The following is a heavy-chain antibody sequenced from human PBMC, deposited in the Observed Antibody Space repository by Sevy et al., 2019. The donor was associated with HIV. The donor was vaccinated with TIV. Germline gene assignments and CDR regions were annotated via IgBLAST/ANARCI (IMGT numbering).Heavy chain of an antibody. CDR1: GFTFSSYA. CDR2: ISGSGGST. Sequence: GGSLRLSCAASGFTFSSYAMSWVRQAPGKGLEWVSAISGSGGSTYYADSVKGRFTISRENSKNTLYLQMNSLRAEDTAVYYCAKDGTGYDILTGVYYFDYWGQGTLVTVSS. CDR3: AKDGTGYDILTGVYYFDY. V-gene: IGHV3-23*01. D-gene: IGHD3-9*01. J-gene: IGHJ4*02.